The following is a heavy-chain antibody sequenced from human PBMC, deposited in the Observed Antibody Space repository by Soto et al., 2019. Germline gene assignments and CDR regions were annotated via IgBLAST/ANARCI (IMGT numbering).Heavy chain of an antibody. CDR3: ARDSSGWPRGFDY. D-gene: IGHD6-19*01. J-gene: IGHJ4*02. V-gene: IGHV1-69*13. CDR1: GGTFSSYA. Sequence: SVKVSCKASGGTFSSYAISWARQAPGQGLEWMGRIIPIFGTANYAQKFQGRVTITADESTSTAYMELSSLRSEDTAVYYCARDSSGWPRGFDYWGQGTLVTVSS. CDR2: IIPIFGTA.